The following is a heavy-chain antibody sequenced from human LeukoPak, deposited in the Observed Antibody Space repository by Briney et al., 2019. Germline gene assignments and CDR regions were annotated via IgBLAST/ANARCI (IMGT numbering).Heavy chain of an antibody. Sequence: SVKVSCKASGGTFSSYSISWVRQAPGQGLEWMGGIIPFFGSPNYAQKFQGRVTIIADESTSTAYMELSSLRSEDTAVYYCARERWESPYYYYGLDVWGQGTTVTVSS. V-gene: IGHV1-69*13. CDR2: IIPFFGSP. D-gene: IGHD1-26*01. CDR1: GGTFSSYS. J-gene: IGHJ6*02. CDR3: ARERWESPYYYYGLDV.